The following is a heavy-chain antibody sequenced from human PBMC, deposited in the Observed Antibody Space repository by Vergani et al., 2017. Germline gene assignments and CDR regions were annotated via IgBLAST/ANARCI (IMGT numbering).Heavy chain of an antibody. Sequence: QLQLQESGPGLVKPSETLSLTCTVSGGSISSSSYYWGWIRQPPGKGLEWIGSIYYSGSPYYSPSLKIRVTISVDTSKNQFSLKLSSVTAADSAVYYCATYCSGGSCYMGGHNNALDVWGQGTTVTVSS. V-gene: IGHV4-39*01. J-gene: IGHJ6*02. D-gene: IGHD2-15*01. CDR2: IYYSGSP. CDR3: ATYCSGGSCYMGGHNNALDV. CDR1: GGSISSSSYY.